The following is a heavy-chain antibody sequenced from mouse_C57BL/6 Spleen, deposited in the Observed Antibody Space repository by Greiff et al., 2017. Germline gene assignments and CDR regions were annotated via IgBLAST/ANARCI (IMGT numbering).Heavy chain of an antibody. J-gene: IGHJ3*01. Sequence: QVQLKQSGPELVKPGASVKISCKASGYAFSSSWMNWVKQRPGKGLEWIGRIYPGDGDTNYNGKFKGKATLTADKSSSTAYMQLSSLTSEDSAVYFCASYYSNYPGFAYWGQGTLVTVSA. V-gene: IGHV1-82*01. D-gene: IGHD2-5*01. CDR2: IYPGDGDT. CDR1: GYAFSSSW. CDR3: ASYYSNYPGFAY.